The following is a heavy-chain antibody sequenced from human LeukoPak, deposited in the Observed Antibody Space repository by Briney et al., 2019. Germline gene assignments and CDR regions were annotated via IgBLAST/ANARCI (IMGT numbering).Heavy chain of an antibody. Sequence: TSQTLSLTCTVSGDSISSVDYYWSWIRQPPGKGLVWIGYIYYSGSTYYNPSLKSRVTISVDTSKHQFSLKLSSVTAADTAVYYCARSCGDYYFDYWGQGTLVTVSS. V-gene: IGHV4-30-4*08. J-gene: IGHJ4*02. CDR1: GDSISSVDYY. CDR3: ARSCGDYYFDY. CDR2: IYYSGST. D-gene: IGHD4-17*01.